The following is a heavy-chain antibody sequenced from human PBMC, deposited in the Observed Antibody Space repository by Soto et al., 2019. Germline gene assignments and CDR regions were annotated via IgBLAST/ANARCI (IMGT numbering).Heavy chain of an antibody. CDR2: IYWDDDK. CDR1: GFSLSTSGVG. Sequence: QITLKESGPTLVKPTQTLTLTCTFSGFSLSTSGVGVGWIRQPPGKALEWLALIYWDDDKRYSPSLKSRLTITKDTSKNQVVLTMTNMDPVDTATYYCAHRPTQGYSYGYDWFDPWGQGTLVTVSS. V-gene: IGHV2-5*02. J-gene: IGHJ5*02. D-gene: IGHD5-18*01. CDR3: AHRPTQGYSYGYDWFDP.